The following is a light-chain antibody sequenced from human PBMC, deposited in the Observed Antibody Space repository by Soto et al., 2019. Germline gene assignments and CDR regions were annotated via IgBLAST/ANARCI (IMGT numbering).Light chain of an antibody. CDR3: QQRSYPIT. V-gene: IGKV3-15*01. CDR1: QSVSSY. Sequence: EIVMTQSPATLSVCPGEGVTLSCRASQSVSSYLAWYQQKPGQAPRLLIYGASTGATGIPARFSGSGSESDFTLTISSLEPEDFAVYYCQQRSYPITFGQGTRLEIK. J-gene: IGKJ5*01. CDR2: GAS.